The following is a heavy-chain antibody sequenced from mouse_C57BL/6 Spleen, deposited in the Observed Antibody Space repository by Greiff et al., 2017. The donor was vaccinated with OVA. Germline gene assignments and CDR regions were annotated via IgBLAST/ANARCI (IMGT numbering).Heavy chain of an antibody. V-gene: IGHV1-82*01. CDR1: GYAFSSSW. J-gene: IGHJ3*01. CDR2: IYPGDGDT. Sequence: QVQLQQSGPELVKPGASVKISCKASGYAFSSSWMNWVKQRPGKGLEWIGRIYPGDGDTNYNGKFKGKATLTADKSSSTAYMQLSSLTSEDSAAYFCAPISSGGFAYWGQGTLVTVSA. CDR3: APISSGGFAY. D-gene: IGHD3-2*02.